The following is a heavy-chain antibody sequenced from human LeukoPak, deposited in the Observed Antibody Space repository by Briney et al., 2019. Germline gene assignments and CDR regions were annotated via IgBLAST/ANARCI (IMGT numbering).Heavy chain of an antibody. Sequence: LAGGSLRLSCAASGLIFSDAWIHWVRQAPGKGLVWVSRINTDGSITNYADSVKGRFSISRDNAKNTLYLQMSSLRAEDTAVYYCARDRGPRTGFMVREAYDYWGQGTLVTVSS. D-gene: IGHD3-10*01. CDR3: ARDRGPRTGFMVREAYDY. CDR2: INTDGSIT. V-gene: IGHV3-74*01. CDR1: GLIFSDAW. J-gene: IGHJ4*02.